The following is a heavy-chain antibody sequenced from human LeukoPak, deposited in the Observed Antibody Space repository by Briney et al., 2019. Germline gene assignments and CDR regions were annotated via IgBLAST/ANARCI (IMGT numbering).Heavy chain of an antibody. CDR1: GFTFSSYE. J-gene: IGHJ5*02. CDR3: AKGKDWFDP. Sequence: GGSLRLSCAASGFTFSSYEMNWVRQAPGKGLEWVSYINSSGSTIYYADSVKGRFTISRDNSKNTLYLQMNSLRVEDTAIYYCAKGKDWFDPWGQGTLVTVSS. CDR2: INSSGSTI. V-gene: IGHV3-48*03.